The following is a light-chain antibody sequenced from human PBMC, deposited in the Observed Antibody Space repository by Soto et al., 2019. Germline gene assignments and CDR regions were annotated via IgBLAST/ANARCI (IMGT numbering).Light chain of an antibody. Sequence: EIVLTQSPGTLCLSPGGRATLSCRSSQSVSSSYLAWYQQKPGQAPRLLVYGASTRATDIPARFTGSGSGTEFTLTIGSLQSEDFAVYYCQQYNSWPLTFGQGTKVDIK. CDR1: QSVSSSY. J-gene: IGKJ1*01. CDR2: GAS. CDR3: QQYNSWPLT. V-gene: IGKV3-15*01.